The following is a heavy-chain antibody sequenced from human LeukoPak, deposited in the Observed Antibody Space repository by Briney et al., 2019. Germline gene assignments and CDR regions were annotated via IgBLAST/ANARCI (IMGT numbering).Heavy chain of an antibody. V-gene: IGHV5-51*01. CDR3: ARLAGDLTGGLDAFDI. Sequence: GESLQISCKGSGYSFTSYWIGWVRQMPGKGLEWMGIIYPGDSDTRYSPSFQGQVTISADKSISTAYLQWSSLKASDTAMYYCARLAGDLTGGLDAFDIWGQGTMVTVSS. D-gene: IGHD7-27*01. CDR1: GYSFTSYW. J-gene: IGHJ3*02. CDR2: IYPGDSDT.